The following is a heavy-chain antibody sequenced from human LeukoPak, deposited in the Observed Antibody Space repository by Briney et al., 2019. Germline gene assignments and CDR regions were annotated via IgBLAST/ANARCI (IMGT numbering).Heavy chain of an antibody. V-gene: IGHV3-11*01. CDR3: ARDIRAVGITLYFDY. D-gene: IGHD3-22*01. Sequence: GGSLRLSCAASGSTFSDYYMSWIRQAPGKGLEWVSYISSSGSTIYYADSVKGRFTISRDNAKNSLYLQMNSLRAEDTAMYYCARDIRAVGITLYFDYWGQGILVTVTS. J-gene: IGHJ4*02. CDR2: ISSSGSTI. CDR1: GSTFSDYY.